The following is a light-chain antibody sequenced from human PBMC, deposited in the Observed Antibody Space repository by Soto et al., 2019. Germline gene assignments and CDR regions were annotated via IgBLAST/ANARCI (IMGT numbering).Light chain of an antibody. CDR3: QQYDSSPWT. J-gene: IGKJ1*01. CDR2: GAS. Sequence: EIVLTQSPGTLSLSPGERATLSCRASQSVRSGFLAWYQQKPGQAPRLLIYGASSRATGIPDRFSGSGSGTDFTLTISRLDPEDSAVYYCQQYDSSPWTFGQGTKVEIK. CDR1: QSVRSGF. V-gene: IGKV3-20*01.